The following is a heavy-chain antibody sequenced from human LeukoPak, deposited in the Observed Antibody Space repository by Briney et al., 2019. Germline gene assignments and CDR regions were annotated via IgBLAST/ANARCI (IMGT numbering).Heavy chain of an antibody. Sequence: SETLSLTCTVSGGSIRSSTDYWGWIRQPPGKELEWIGSIYYSGSTYYNPSLKSRVTISVDTSKNHFALKLSSVTAAATAVYYCARVAQKLERIAVAGTSEWRANWYFDLWGRGTLVTVSS. CDR1: GGSIRSSTDY. CDR3: ARVAQKLERIAVAGTSEWRANWYFDL. CDR2: IYYSGST. D-gene: IGHD6-19*01. V-gene: IGHV4-39*06. J-gene: IGHJ2*01.